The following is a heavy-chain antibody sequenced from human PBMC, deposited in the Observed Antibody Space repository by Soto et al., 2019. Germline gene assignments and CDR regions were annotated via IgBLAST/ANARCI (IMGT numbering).Heavy chain of an antibody. CDR2: ISYDGSNK. J-gene: IGHJ6*02. CDR3: ARDRYYDSSGYSYNEPHYYYYYGMDV. V-gene: IGHV3-30-3*01. CDR1: GFTFSSYA. D-gene: IGHD3-22*01. Sequence: PGGSLRLSCAASGFTFSSYAMHWVRQAPGKGLEWVAVISYDGSNKYYADSVKGRFTISRDNSKNTLYLQMNSLRAEDTAVYYCARDRYYDSSGYSYNEPHYYYYYGMDVWGQGTTGTVAS.